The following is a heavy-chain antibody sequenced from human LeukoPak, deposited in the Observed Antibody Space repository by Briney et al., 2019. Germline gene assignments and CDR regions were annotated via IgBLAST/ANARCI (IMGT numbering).Heavy chain of an antibody. CDR1: GFTFTDYW. Sequence: GGSLRLSCAASGFTFTDYWMHWVRQAPGKGLVWVSRINADGSSTSYADSVKGRFTISRDNAKNTLYLQMNSLRAEDTAVYYCARGRVPAATTYYFDYWGQGNLVTVSS. D-gene: IGHD2-2*01. J-gene: IGHJ4*02. CDR3: ARGRVPAATTYYFDY. V-gene: IGHV3-74*01. CDR2: INADGSST.